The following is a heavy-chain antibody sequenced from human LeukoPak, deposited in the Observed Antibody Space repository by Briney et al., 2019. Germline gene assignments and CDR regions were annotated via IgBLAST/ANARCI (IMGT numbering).Heavy chain of an antibody. CDR1: GFTFSSYA. CDR2: ISGSGGST. D-gene: IGHD3-22*01. CDR3: ARDRRYYDSSQSLDV. J-gene: IGHJ3*01. V-gene: IGHV3-23*01. Sequence: GGSLRLSCAASGFTFSSYAMSCVRQAPGKGLEWVSAISGSGGSTYYADSVKGRFTISRDNARDSLYLQMNALRADDTAVYYCARDRRYYDSSQSLDVWGQGTLVTVSS.